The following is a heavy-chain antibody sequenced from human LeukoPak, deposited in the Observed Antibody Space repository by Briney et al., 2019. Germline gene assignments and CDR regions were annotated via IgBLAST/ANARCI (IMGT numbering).Heavy chain of an antibody. Sequence: GGSLRLSCAASGFTFSNAWMSWVRQAPGKGLEWVGRIKSKTDGGTTDYAAPVKGRFTISRDDSKNTLYLQMNSLKTEDTAVYYCTTIIAGFLEWLSPDGAGYWGQGTLVTVSS. CDR1: GFTFSNAW. V-gene: IGHV3-15*01. D-gene: IGHD3-3*01. CDR2: IKSKTDGGTT. CDR3: TTIIAGFLEWLSPDGAGY. J-gene: IGHJ4*02.